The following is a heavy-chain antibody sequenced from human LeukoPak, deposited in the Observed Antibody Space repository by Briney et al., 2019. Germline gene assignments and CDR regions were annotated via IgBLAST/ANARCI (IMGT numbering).Heavy chain of an antibody. CDR3: ARDNDSRDPPHFDY. Sequence: GASVKVSCKASGGAFTNYALNWVRQAPGLGLEWMGDFNPILRIANYAPKFQGRVTLTADKSTRTAYMELSSLRSEDTAVYYCARDNDSRDPPHFDYWGQGTLVTVSS. D-gene: IGHD3-16*01. CDR1: GGAFTNYA. CDR2: FNPILRIA. V-gene: IGHV1-69*10. J-gene: IGHJ4*02.